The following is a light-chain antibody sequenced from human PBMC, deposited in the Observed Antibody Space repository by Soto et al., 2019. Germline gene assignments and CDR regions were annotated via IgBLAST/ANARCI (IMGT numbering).Light chain of an antibody. CDR2: EVS. V-gene: IGLV2-14*01. Sequence: QSALTQPPSASGSPGQSVTISCTGTSSDVGTYDYVSWYQQHPGKAPKLMIYEVSNRPSGVSDRFSGSKSGNTASLTISGLQAEDEADYYCNSYTNTAARVFGTGTKLTVL. J-gene: IGLJ1*01. CDR1: SSDVGTYDY. CDR3: NSYTNTAARV.